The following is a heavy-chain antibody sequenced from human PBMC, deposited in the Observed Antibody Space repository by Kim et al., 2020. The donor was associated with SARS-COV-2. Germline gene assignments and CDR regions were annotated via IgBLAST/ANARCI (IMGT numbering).Heavy chain of an antibody. CDR1: GFTFSNAW. J-gene: IGHJ4*02. Sequence: GGSLRLSCAASGFTFSNAWMSWVRQAQGKGLEWVGRIKTKTDGETTDYAAPVKGRFTISRDDSKNTLYLQMNSLKTEDTAVYYCTTYQYWGQGTLVTVSS. CDR2: IKTKTDGETT. V-gene: IGHV3-15*01. CDR3: TTYQY.